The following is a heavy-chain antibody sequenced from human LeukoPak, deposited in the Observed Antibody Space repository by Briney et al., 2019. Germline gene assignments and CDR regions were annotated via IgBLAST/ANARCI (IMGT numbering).Heavy chain of an antibody. CDR1: GFTFSSYA. J-gene: IGHJ4*02. V-gene: IGHV3-23*01. CDR3: ARMYYYDSSGYYLEY. Sequence: GGSLRLSCVASGFTFSSYAMSWVRQAPGKGLEWVSAISGSGGSTYYADSVKGRFTISRDNSKNTLYLQMNSLRAEDTAVYYCARMYYYDSSGYYLEYWGQGTLVTVSS. CDR2: ISGSGGST. D-gene: IGHD3-22*01.